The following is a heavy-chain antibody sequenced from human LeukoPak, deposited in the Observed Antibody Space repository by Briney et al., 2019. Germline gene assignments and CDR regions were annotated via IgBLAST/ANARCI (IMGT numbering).Heavy chain of an antibody. D-gene: IGHD5-18*01. J-gene: IGHJ4*02. CDR1: GFTLSSYW. CDR3: ARDPDTAMGGHFDY. Sequence: HPGGSLRLSCTASGFTLSSYWMHLVRQAPGKGLVGVSRINSDLRSTSYADSVSGRFIISRDNAKNTLYLKMNSLSAEDTAVYYCARDPDTAMGGHFDYWGQGPLVPVSS. V-gene: IGHV3-74*01. CDR2: INSDLRST.